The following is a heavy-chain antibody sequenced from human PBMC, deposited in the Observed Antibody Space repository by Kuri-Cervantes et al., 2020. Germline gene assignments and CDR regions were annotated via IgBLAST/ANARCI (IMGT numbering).Heavy chain of an antibody. CDR1: GFTFSSYA. Sequence: GESLKISCAASGFTFSSYAMHWVRQAPGKGLEWVAVISYDGSNKYYADSVKGLFTISRDNSKNTLYLLMNGLRAEDTAVYYCASPARGNYFEYWGQGTLVTVSS. V-gene: IGHV3-30-3*01. CDR3: ASPARGNYFEY. J-gene: IGHJ4*02. CDR2: ISYDGSNK. D-gene: IGHD3-16*01.